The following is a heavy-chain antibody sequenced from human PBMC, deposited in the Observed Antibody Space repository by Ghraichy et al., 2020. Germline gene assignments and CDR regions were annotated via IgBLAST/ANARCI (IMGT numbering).Heavy chain of an antibody. CDR1: GFTFSSYG. CDR2: ISYDGSNK. Sequence: GGSLRLSCAASGFTFSSYGMHWVRQAPGKGLEWVAVISYDGSNKYYADSVKGRFTISRDNSKNTLYLQMNSLRAEDTAVYYCAKDCCGSGWPNDYWGQGTLVTVSS. CDR3: AKDCCGSGWPNDY. D-gene: IGHD6-19*01. J-gene: IGHJ4*02. V-gene: IGHV3-30*18.